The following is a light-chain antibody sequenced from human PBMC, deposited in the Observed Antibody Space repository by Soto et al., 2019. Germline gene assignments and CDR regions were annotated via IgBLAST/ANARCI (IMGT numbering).Light chain of an antibody. CDR2: AAS. CDR3: LQDYNYPYI. J-gene: IGKJ2*01. CDR1: QGIRND. V-gene: IGKV1-6*01. Sequence: AVQMTQSPSSLSASVGDRVTITCRASQGIRNDLGWYQQKPGKAPKLLIYAASSLQSGVPSRFSGSESGTDFTLTISSLQPEDFATYYCLQDYNYPYIFVQGTKVDIK.